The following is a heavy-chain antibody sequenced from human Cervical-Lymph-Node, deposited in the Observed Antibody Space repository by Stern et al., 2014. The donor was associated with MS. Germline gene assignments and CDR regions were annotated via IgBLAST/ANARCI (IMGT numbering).Heavy chain of an antibody. D-gene: IGHD5/OR15-5a*01. CDR3: MVSTLDKGRVYNYYGMDV. CDR2: IRRKIYGGTT. Sequence: EVQLVQSGGGLVQPGRSLRLSCATSGFTLGDYTMNWFRQAPGKGLEWVGFIRRKIYGGTTEYAASVKGRFTISRDDSKNIGYLQMNSLKIEDTAIYYCMVSTLDKGRVYNYYGMDVWGQGTSVTVSS. V-gene: IGHV3-49*03. J-gene: IGHJ6*02. CDR1: GFTLGDYT.